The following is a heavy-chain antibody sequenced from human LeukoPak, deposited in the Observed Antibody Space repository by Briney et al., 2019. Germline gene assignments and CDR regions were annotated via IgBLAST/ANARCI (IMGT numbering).Heavy chain of an antibody. V-gene: IGHV4-34*01. CDR3: AREEEVAATGN. Sequence: KPSETLSLTCAVYGGSFSGYYWSWIRQPPGKGLEWIGEINHSGSTNYNPSLKSRVTISVDKSKNQFSLKLSSVTAADTAVYYCAREEEVAATGNWGQGTLVTVSS. J-gene: IGHJ4*02. D-gene: IGHD2-15*01. CDR2: INHSGST. CDR1: GGSFSGYY.